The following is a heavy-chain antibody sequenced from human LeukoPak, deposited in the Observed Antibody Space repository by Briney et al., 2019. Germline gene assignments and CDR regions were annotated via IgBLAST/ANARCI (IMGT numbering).Heavy chain of an antibody. CDR1: GYTFTSYY. V-gene: IGHV1-46*01. CDR2: INPSGGST. J-gene: IGHJ6*02. CDR3: ARDGGHLSYYGSGVDV. Sequence: ASVKVSCKASGYTFTSYYMHWVRQAPGQGLEWMGIINPSGGSTSYAQKFQGRVTMTRGTSTSTVYMELSSLRSEDTAVYYCARDGGHLSYYGSGVDVWGQGTTVTVSS. D-gene: IGHD3-10*01.